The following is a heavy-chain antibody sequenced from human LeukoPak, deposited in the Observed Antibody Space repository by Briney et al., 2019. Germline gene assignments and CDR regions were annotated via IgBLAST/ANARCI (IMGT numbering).Heavy chain of an antibody. Sequence: PGGSLRLSCAVSGFTFSSYAMSWVRQAPGKGLEWVSVISGSGGITYYADSVKGRFTISRDNARNTLYLQMNSLRAEDTAVYYCARGARERGFDYWGQGTLVTVSS. V-gene: IGHV3-23*01. CDR1: GFTFSSYA. CDR3: ARGARERGFDY. D-gene: IGHD1-26*01. CDR2: ISGSGGIT. J-gene: IGHJ4*02.